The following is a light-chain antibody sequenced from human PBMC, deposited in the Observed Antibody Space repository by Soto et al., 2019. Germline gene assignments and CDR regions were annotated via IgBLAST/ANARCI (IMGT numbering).Light chain of an antibody. CDR2: EVS. CDR1: SSDVGGYDY. J-gene: IGLJ1*01. V-gene: IGLV2-14*01. CDR3: SSYSISTAYL. Sequence: QSVLTQPASVSGSPGRSITSSCTGTSSDVGGYDYVSWYQLHPGKAPKLMVFEVSNRPSGVSYRFSGSKSGNTASLTISGLQAEDEADYFCSSYSISTAYLFGTGTKVTVL.